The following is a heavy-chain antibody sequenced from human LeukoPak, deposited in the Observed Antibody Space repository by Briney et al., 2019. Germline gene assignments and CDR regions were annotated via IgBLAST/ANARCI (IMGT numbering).Heavy chain of an antibody. V-gene: IGHV4-34*01. CDR1: GGSFSGYY. CDR3: ARHRGNYDYVWGGYRRYQFDY. CDR2: INHSGST. Sequence: PSETLSLTCAVYGGSFSGYYWSWIRQPPGKGLEWIGEINHSGSTNYNPSLKSRVTISVDTSKNQFSLKLSSVTAADTAVYYCARHRGNYDYVWGGYRRYQFDYWGQGTLVTVSS. D-gene: IGHD3-16*02. J-gene: IGHJ4*02.